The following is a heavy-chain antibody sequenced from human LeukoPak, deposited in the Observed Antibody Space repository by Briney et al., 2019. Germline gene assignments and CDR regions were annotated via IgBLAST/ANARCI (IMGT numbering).Heavy chain of an antibody. Sequence: PSETLSLTCAVYGGSFSGYYWSWIRQPPGKGLEWIGEINHSGSTNYNPSLKSRVTISVDTSKNQFSLKLSSVTAADTAVYYCASTYKDKGYYYYSGMDVWGQGTTVTVSS. CDR2: INHSGST. CDR1: GGSFSGYY. D-gene: IGHD2-15*01. J-gene: IGHJ6*02. V-gene: IGHV4-34*01. CDR3: ASTYKDKGYYYYSGMDV.